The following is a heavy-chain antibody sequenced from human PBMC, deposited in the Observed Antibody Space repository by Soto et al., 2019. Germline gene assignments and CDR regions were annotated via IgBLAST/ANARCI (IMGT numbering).Heavy chain of an antibody. J-gene: IGHJ6*02. Sequence: GGSLRLSCAASGFTFSSYAMHWVRQAPGKGLEWVAVISYDGSNKYYADSVNGRFTISRDNSKNTLYLQMNSLRAEDTAVYYCARDLTYYDFWSGYHMAPYFYYCMDVWGQGTTVTVSS. CDR3: ARDLTYYDFWSGYHMAPYFYYCMDV. D-gene: IGHD3-3*01. V-gene: IGHV3-30-3*01. CDR2: ISYDGSNK. CDR1: GFTFSSYA.